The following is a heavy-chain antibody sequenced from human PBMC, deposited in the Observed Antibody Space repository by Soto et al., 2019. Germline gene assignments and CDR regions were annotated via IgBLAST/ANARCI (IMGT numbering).Heavy chain of an antibody. V-gene: IGHV3-21*01. Sequence: EVYLVESGGGLVQPGGSLRLSCAASGFTFNRYSMNWVRQAPGKGLEWLSSISPTSDYIYYVDSVKGRFTISRDNAKNSLYLQMNSLRADDTAVYYCARAQYNGYEIDSWGQGTLVTVSS. J-gene: IGHJ4*02. CDR2: ISPTSDYI. D-gene: IGHD5-12*01. CDR1: GFTFNRYS. CDR3: ARAQYNGYEIDS.